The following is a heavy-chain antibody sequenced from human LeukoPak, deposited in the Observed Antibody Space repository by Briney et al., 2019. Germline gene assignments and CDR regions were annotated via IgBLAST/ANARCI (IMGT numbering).Heavy chain of an antibody. J-gene: IGHJ6*03. CDR3: AKRPTDYYYMDV. CDR1: GFTFSSYA. V-gene: IGHV3-23*01. Sequence: PGGSLRLSCAASGFTFSSYAMSWVRQAPGKGLEWASAISGSGGSTYYADSVKGRFTISRDNSKNTLYLQMNSLRAEDTAVYYCAKRPTDYYYMDVWGKGTTVTVSS. CDR2: ISGSGGST.